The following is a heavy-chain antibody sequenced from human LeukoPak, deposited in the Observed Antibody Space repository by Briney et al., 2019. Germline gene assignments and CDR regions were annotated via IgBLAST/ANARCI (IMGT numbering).Heavy chain of an antibody. CDR2: IDSDGSST. J-gene: IGHJ4*02. CDR1: GFTFSSYW. CDR3: ARDTVNGPFVISLDY. D-gene: IGHD3-16*02. Sequence: GGSLRLSCAASGFTFSSYWMHWVRQAPGQGLVWVSRIDSDGSSTSYADSVKGRFTISRDNAKNTLYLQMNSLRAEDTAVYYCARDTVNGPFVISLDYWGQGALVTVSS. V-gene: IGHV3-74*01.